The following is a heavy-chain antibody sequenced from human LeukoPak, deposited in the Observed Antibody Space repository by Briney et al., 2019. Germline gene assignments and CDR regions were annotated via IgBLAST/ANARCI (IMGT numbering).Heavy chain of an antibody. Sequence: GIIYPGASDTRYSPSFQGQVTISADKSISTAYLQWSSPKASDTAMYYCATHSSAGRGEVDYWGQGTLVTVSS. CDR2: IYPGASDT. J-gene: IGHJ4*02. V-gene: IGHV5-51*01. D-gene: IGHD6-13*01. CDR3: ATHSSAGRGEVDY.